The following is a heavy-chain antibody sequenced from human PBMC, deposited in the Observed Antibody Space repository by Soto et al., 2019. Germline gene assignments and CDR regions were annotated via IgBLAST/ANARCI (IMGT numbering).Heavy chain of an antibody. Sequence: LRLSCAASGFTFSSYAMHWVRQAPGKGLEWVAVISYDGSNKYYADSVKGRFTISRDNSKNTLYLQMNSLRAEDTAVYYCAKSYHPTVTTAWRGNWGQGTLVTVSS. CDR3: AKSYHPTVTTAWRGN. D-gene: IGHD4-17*01. V-gene: IGHV3-30-3*01. CDR2: ISYDGSNK. CDR1: GFTFSSYA. J-gene: IGHJ4*02.